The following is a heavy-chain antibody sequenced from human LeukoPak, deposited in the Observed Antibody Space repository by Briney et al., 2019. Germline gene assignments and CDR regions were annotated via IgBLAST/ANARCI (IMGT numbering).Heavy chain of an antibody. CDR2: IYTSGST. J-gene: IGHJ5*02. V-gene: IGHV4-4*07. CDR1: GGSISSYY. Sequence: KPSETLSLTCTVSGGSISSYYWSWIRQPAGKGLEWIGRIYTSGSTNYNPSLKSRVTTSVDTSKNQFSLKLSSVTAADTAVYYCARDYDFWSGYSDTNWFDPWGQGTLVTVSS. CDR3: ARDYDFWSGYSDTNWFDP. D-gene: IGHD3-3*01.